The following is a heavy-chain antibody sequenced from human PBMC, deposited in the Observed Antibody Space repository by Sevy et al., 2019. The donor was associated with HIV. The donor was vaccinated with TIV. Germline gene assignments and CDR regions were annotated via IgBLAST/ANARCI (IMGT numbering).Heavy chain of an antibody. D-gene: IGHD2-21*02. Sequence: GESLRLSCAASGFSFSNYDMHWVRQAPGKGLDWVAVISHDERYKNYAESVKVRFTISRDNFKNTLFLQMDSLRPEDTAVYFCARLVSCGGDCYYLDSWGQGALVTVSS. CDR2: ISHDERYK. J-gene: IGHJ4*02. V-gene: IGHV3-30*01. CDR3: ARLVSCGGDCYYLDS. CDR1: GFSFSNYD.